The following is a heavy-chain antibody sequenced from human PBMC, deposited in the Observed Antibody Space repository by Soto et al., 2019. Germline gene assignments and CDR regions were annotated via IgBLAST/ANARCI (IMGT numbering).Heavy chain of an antibody. Sequence: EEQLVESGGGLAQPGGSLRLSCAASGFTLSSYSMNWVRQAPGKGLEWVSYISSSNSTIYYADSVKGRFTISRDNAKNSVYLQMNSLRVEDTAVYYCARDHYYDFWSTYYGTDPGYYYYMDVWGKGTTVTVSS. CDR1: GFTLSSYS. J-gene: IGHJ6*03. CDR3: ARDHYYDFWSTYYGTDPGYYYYMDV. CDR2: ISSSNSTI. V-gene: IGHV3-48*01. D-gene: IGHD3-3*01.